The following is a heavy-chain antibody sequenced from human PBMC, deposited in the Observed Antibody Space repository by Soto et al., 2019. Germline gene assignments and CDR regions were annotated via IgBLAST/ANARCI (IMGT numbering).Heavy chain of an antibody. V-gene: IGHV4-31*03. CDR3: ARPYGSGSYPDWYFDL. CDR2: IYYSGST. CDR1: GGSISSGGYY. J-gene: IGHJ2*01. D-gene: IGHD3-10*01. Sequence: QVQLQESGPGLVKPSQTLSLTCTVSGGSISSGGYYWSWIRQHPGKGLEWIGYIYYSGSTYYNPSLKSRVTISVDTSKNQVSLKLSSVTAADTAVYYCARPYGSGSYPDWYFDLWGRGTLVTVSS.